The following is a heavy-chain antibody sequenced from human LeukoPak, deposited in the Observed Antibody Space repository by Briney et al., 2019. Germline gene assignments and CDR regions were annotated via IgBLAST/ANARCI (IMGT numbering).Heavy chain of an antibody. Sequence: PGGSLRLSCAASGFTFSSYWMHWVRQAPGKGLVWVPRINSDGSSTSYADSVKGRFTISRDNAKNTLYLQINSLRAEDTAVYYCARVSRRGSYYYMDVWGKGTTVTVSS. CDR1: GFTFSSYW. J-gene: IGHJ6*03. CDR3: ARVSRRGSYYYMDV. V-gene: IGHV3-74*01. CDR2: INSDGSST. D-gene: IGHD3-16*01.